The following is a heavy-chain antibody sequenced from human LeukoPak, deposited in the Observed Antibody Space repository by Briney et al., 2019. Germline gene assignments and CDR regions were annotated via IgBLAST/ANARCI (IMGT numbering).Heavy chain of an antibody. CDR3: AKNSYSSSPEFDY. V-gene: IGHV3-9*01. J-gene: IGHJ4*02. D-gene: IGHD6-6*01. CDR1: GFTFDDYA. Sequence: PGRSLRLSCAASGFTFDDYAMHWVRQAPGKGLEWVSGISWNSGSIGYVDSVKGRFTISRDNAKNSLYLQMNSLRAEDTALYYCAKNSYSSSPEFDYWGQGTLVTVSS. CDR2: ISWNSGSI.